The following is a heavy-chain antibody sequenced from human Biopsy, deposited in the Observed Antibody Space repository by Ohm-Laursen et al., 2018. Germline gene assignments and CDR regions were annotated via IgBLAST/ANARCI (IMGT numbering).Heavy chain of an antibody. Sequence: SLRLSCAASGFTFTDYDISWVRHVPGQGLEWLALISPSSTTIYYADSVRGRFFISRDDAKNSVSLEMGSLRADDTALYFCARNVRLEMTDHSGVTTYSRYFAMDAWGRGTTVTVSS. CDR1: GFTFTDYD. CDR3: ARNVRLEMTDHSGVTTYSRYFAMDA. CDR2: ISPSSTTI. J-gene: IGHJ6*02. D-gene: IGHD1-1*01. V-gene: IGHV3-11*01.